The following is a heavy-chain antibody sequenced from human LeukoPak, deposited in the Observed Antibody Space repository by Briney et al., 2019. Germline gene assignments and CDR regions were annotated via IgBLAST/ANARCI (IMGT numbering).Heavy chain of an antibody. CDR3: AKAGGTDYGDYYYYRMDV. V-gene: IGHV3-74*01. D-gene: IGHD4-17*01. Sequence: PGGSLRLSCAASGFTFRKYWLHWFRQAPGKGLVWVSRINPDDESTSYADSVKGRFTISRDNAKSTLYLQMNSLRAEDTAVYYCAKAGGTDYGDYYYYRMDVWGQGTTVTVSS. CDR1: GFTFRKYW. J-gene: IGHJ6*02. CDR2: INPDDEST.